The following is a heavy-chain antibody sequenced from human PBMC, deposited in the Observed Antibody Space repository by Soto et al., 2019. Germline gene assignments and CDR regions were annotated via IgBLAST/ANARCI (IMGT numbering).Heavy chain of an antibody. V-gene: IGHV3-66*01. J-gene: IGHJ4*02. CDR2: IYSGGST. D-gene: IGHD6-13*01. CDR3: LSSPDY. CDR1: GFTVSSNY. Sequence: PWGSLRLSCAASGFTVSSNYMSWVRQAPGKGLEWVSIIYSGGSTYYADSVKGRFTISRDNSKNTLYLQMNSLRAEDTAVYYCLSSPDYWGQGTLVTVSS.